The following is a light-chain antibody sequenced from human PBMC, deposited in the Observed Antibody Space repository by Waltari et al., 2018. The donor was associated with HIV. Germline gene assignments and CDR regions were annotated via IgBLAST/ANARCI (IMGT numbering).Light chain of an antibody. CDR1: QAISNS. CDR2: AAS. Sequence: DIQMTQSPPSLSASVGDRVTLTCRASQAISNSLAWYQQKPGKAPKLLLYAASRLESGVPSRFSGSRSGTGYALTISSLQPEDFAVYYCQQYFSPPPLSFGGGTKVEIK. CDR3: QQYFSPPPLS. J-gene: IGKJ4*01. V-gene: IGKV1-NL1*01.